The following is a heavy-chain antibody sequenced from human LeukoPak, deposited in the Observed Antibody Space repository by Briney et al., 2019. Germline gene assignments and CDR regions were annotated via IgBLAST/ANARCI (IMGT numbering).Heavy chain of an antibody. J-gene: IGHJ4*02. D-gene: IGHD1-14*01. CDR2: IYYSGST. Sequence: PSETLSLTCTVSGGSISSSSYYWGWIRQPPGKGLEWIGSIYYSGSTYNNPSLKSRVTISVDTSKNQFSLKLSSVTAADTAVYYCAGNPRRGKGWTTFDYWGQGTLVTVTS. CDR1: GGSISSSSYY. CDR3: AGNPRRGKGWTTFDY. V-gene: IGHV4-39*07.